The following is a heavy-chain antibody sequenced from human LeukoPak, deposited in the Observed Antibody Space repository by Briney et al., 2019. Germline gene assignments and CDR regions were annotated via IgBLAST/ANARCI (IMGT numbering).Heavy chain of an antibody. CDR3: ASSHRWGVVVGAAGDYFDY. CDR1: DGSISSSSYY. Sequence: SETLSLTCTVSDGSISSSSYYWGWIRQPPGKGLEWIGTIYYSGSTYYSPSLKSRVAISVDTSKNQFSLKLSSVTAADTAVYYCASSHRWGVVVGAAGDYFDYWGQGTLVTVSS. CDR2: IYYSGST. V-gene: IGHV4-39*01. J-gene: IGHJ4*02. D-gene: IGHD1-26*01.